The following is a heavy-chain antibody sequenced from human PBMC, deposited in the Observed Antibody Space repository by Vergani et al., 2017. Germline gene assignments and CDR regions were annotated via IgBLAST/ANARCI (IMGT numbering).Heavy chain of an antibody. V-gene: IGHV1-69*18. J-gene: IGHJ5*02. CDR1: GGTFSSYA. Sequence: QVQMVQSGAEVKKPGSSVQVSCKASGGTFSSYAISWVRQAPGQGLEWMGRTITIFGTAKYAQKFQGRVTITADESTSTAYMELSSLRSEDTAVYYCARDDNYDILTGYYNWFDPWGQGTLVTVSS. CDR2: TITIFGTA. CDR3: ARDDNYDILTGYYNWFDP. D-gene: IGHD3-9*01.